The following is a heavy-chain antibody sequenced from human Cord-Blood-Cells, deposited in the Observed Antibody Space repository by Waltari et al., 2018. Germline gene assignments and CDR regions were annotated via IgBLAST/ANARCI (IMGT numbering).Heavy chain of an antibody. CDR3: ARDRRIVGATSDAFDI. CDR1: GYTFTGYY. Sequence: QVQLVQSGAEVKKPGASVKVSCKASGYTFTGYYMHWVRQAPGQGLEWMGWINPNSGGTNYAQKFQGWVTMTRDTSISTAYMELSRLRSDDTAVYYCARDRRIVGATSDAFDIWGQGTMVTVSS. D-gene: IGHD1-26*01. CDR2: INPNSGGT. V-gene: IGHV1-2*04. J-gene: IGHJ3*02.